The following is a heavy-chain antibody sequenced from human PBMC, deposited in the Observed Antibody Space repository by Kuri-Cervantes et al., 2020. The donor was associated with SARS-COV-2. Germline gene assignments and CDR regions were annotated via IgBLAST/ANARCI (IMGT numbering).Heavy chain of an antibody. J-gene: IGHJ4*02. CDR1: GYSTSSGYY. V-gene: IGHV4-38-2*02. CDR3: ARVSEGGYYYDSSGYLLYYFDY. CDR2: IYHSGST. Sequence: SETLSLTCTVSGYSTSSGYYWGWIRQPPGKGLEWIGSIYHSGSTYYNPSLKSRVTISVDTSKNQFSLKLSSVTAADTAVYYCARVSEGGYYYDSSGYLLYYFDYWGQGTLVTVSS. D-gene: IGHD3-22*01.